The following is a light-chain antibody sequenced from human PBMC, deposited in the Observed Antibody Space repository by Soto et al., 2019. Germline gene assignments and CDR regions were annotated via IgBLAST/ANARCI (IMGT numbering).Light chain of an antibody. Sequence: EIVLTQSPGTLSLSPGEIATLSCRSSQSVGSRSLAWYQQKPGQAPRVLLYGTSERATGIPDRFSGSGYGTEFTLTISRLEPEDFAVYFCQQYGRSPTFGQGTKLDIK. CDR2: GTS. CDR1: QSVGSRS. J-gene: IGKJ1*01. V-gene: IGKV3-20*01. CDR3: QQYGRSPT.